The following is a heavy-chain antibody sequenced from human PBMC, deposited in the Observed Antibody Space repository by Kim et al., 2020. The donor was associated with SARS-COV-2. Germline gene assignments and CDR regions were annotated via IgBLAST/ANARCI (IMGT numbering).Heavy chain of an antibody. CDR3: ARGSKLRFIAAAGVFDY. CDR2: INHSGST. Sequence: SETLSLTCAVYGGSFSGYYWSWIRQPPGKGLEWIGEINHSGSTNYNPSLKSRVTISVDTSKNQFSLKLSSVTAADTAVYYCARGSKLRFIAAAGVFDYWGQGTLVTVSS. D-gene: IGHD6-13*01. V-gene: IGHV4-34*01. J-gene: IGHJ4*02. CDR1: GGSFSGYY.